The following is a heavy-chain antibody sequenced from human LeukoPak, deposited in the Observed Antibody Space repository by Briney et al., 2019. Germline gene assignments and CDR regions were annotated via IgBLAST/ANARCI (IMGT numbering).Heavy chain of an antibody. Sequence: GESLKISCQASGYDFDDYWIGWVRQLPGKGLEWMGIIQPRVSNVKYSPSFQDQVTMSVDKSISTAYLQWSSLKASDTAMYYCARHGSGVHYYYYMDVWGKGTTVTVSS. J-gene: IGHJ6*03. CDR3: ARHGSGVHYYYYMDV. V-gene: IGHV5-51*01. D-gene: IGHD7-27*01. CDR1: GYDFDDYW. CDR2: IQPRVSNV.